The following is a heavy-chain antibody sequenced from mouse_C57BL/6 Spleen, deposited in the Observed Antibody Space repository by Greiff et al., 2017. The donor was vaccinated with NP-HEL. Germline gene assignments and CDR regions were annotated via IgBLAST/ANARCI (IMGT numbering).Heavy chain of an antibody. J-gene: IGHJ4*01. CDR2: IRNKANNHAT. Sequence: EVQRVESGGGLVQPGGSMKLSCAASGFTFSDAWMDWVRQSPEKGLEWVAEIRNKANNHATYYAESVKGRFTISRDDSKSSVYLQMNSLRAEDTGIYYCTRRPPYGPMDYWGQGTSVTVSS. CDR3: TRRPPYGPMDY. D-gene: IGHD1-1*02. CDR1: GFTFSDAW. V-gene: IGHV6-6*01.